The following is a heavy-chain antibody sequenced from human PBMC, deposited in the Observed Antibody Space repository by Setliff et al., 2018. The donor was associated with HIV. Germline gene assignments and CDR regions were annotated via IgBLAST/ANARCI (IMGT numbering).Heavy chain of an antibody. CDR2: ISGSGSTT. CDR3: VKARVDGDYYYYYYMDV. Sequence: GGSLRLSCAASGFTFSSFEMNWVRQAPGKGLEWISYISGSGSTTYYADSVKGRFTISRDNSKNTLYLQMSSLRAEDTAVYYCVKARVDGDYYYYYYMDVWGKGTTVTVSS. CDR1: GFTFSSFE. D-gene: IGHD4-17*01. V-gene: IGHV3-48*03. J-gene: IGHJ6*03.